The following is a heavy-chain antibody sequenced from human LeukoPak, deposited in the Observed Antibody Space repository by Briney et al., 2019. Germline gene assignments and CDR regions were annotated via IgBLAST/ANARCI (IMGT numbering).Heavy chain of an antibody. Sequence: GGSLRLSCAASGFSFSSYWMSWVRQAPGKRLHCVANIKQDGSEKYYVDSVKGRVTISRDNAKNSLYLQMNSLRAEDTAVYYCARRGATAALAHWGQGTLVTVSS. D-gene: IGHD6-13*01. CDR2: IKQDGSEK. CDR3: ARRGATAALAH. J-gene: IGHJ1*01. CDR1: GFSFSSYW. V-gene: IGHV3-7*04.